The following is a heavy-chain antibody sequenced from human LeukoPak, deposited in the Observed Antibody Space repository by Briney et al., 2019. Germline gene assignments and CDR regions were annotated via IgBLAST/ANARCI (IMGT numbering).Heavy chain of an antibody. CDR3: ARHYDSSGYYPNWFDP. CDR1: GGSVSSYY. J-gene: IGHJ5*02. Sequence: PSETLSLTCTVSGGSVSSYYWSWIRQPPGKGLEWIGYIYYSGSTNYNPSLKSRVTISVDTSKNQFSLKLSSVTAADTAVYYCARHYDSSGYYPNWFDPWGQGTLVTVSS. CDR2: IYYSGST. V-gene: IGHV4-59*08. D-gene: IGHD3-22*01.